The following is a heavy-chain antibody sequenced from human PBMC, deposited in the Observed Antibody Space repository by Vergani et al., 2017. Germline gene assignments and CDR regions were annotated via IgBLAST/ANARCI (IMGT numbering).Heavy chain of an antibody. CDR1: GFTFSSYG. Sequence: QVQLVESGGGVVQPGRSLRLSCAASGFTFSSYGMHWVRQAPGKGLEWVAVISYDGSNKYYADSVKGRFTISRDNSKNTLYLQMNSLRAEDTAVYYCARVPYSSSWTPEPSGMDVWGQGTTVTVSS. J-gene: IGHJ6*02. CDR2: ISYDGSNK. V-gene: IGHV3-30*03. CDR3: ARVPYSSSWTPEPSGMDV. D-gene: IGHD6-13*01.